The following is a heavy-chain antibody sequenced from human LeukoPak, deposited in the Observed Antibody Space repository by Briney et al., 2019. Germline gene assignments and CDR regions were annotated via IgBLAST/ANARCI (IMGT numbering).Heavy chain of an antibody. Sequence: SETLSLTCTVSGYSISSGYYWGWIRQSPGKGLEWIGSIYHSGRSYYNPSLKSRVTISVDTSKNYFSLKLSSVTAADTAVYYCARHKDYYYSYMDVWGKGTTVTISS. CDR2: IYHSGRS. CDR1: GYSISSGYY. CDR3: ARHKDYYYSYMDV. V-gene: IGHV4-38-2*02. J-gene: IGHJ6*03.